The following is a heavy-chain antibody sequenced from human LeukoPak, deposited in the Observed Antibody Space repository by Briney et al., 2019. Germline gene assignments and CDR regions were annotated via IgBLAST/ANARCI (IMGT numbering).Heavy chain of an antibody. J-gene: IGHJ6*02. CDR3: ARDRLLRTGTLRESGYYGMDV. V-gene: IGHV1-18*01. Sequence: ASVTVSCTASGYTFTSYGISWVRQAPGQGLEWMGWISAYNGNTNYAQKLQGRVTMTTDTSTSTAYMELRSLRSDDTVVYYCARDRLLRTGTLRESGYYGMDVWGQGTTVTVSS. CDR2: ISAYNGNT. CDR1: GYTFTSYG. D-gene: IGHD1-7*01.